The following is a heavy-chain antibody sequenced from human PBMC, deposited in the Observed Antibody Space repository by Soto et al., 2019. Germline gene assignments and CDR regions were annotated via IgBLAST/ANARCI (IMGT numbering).Heavy chain of an antibody. Sequence: QVQLVESGGGVVQPGRSLRLSCAASGFTFSSYAMHWVRQAPGKGLEWVAVISYDGSNKYYADSVKGRFTISRDNSKNTLYLQRNSLRAEDTAVYYCARETYYYASSGYYYNWFDPWGQGTLVTVSS. CDR3: ARETYYYASSGYYYNWFDP. CDR2: ISYDGSNK. CDR1: GFTFSSYA. J-gene: IGHJ5*02. V-gene: IGHV3-30-3*01. D-gene: IGHD3-22*01.